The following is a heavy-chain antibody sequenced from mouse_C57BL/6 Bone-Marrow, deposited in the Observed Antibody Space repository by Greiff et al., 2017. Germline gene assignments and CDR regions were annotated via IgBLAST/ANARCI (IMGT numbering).Heavy chain of an antibody. D-gene: IGHD1-1*01. CDR2: IWWDDDK. CDR3: ARIGYYGSSGDY. Sequence: QVTLNVSGPGILQPSQTLSLTCSFSGFSLSTFGLGVGWIRPPSGKGLEWLAPIWWDDDKYYNPALKSRLTISKDTSKNQVFLKSANVDTADTATYYCARIGYYGSSGDYWGQGTTLTVSS. CDR1: GFSLSTFGLG. V-gene: IGHV8-8*01. J-gene: IGHJ2*01.